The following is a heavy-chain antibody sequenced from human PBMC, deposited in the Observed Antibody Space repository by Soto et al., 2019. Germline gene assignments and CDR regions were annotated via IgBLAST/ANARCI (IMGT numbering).Heavy chain of an antibody. CDR2: IYYSGST. Sequence: QLQLQESGPGLVKPSETLSLTCTVSGGSISSSSYYWGWIRQPPGKGLEWIGSIYYSGSTYYNPSLKSRVTISVDTSKNQFSLKLSSVTAADTAVYYCARLLVLTGWYFDLWGRVTLVTGSS. J-gene: IGHJ2*01. CDR3: ARLLVLTGWYFDL. CDR1: GGSISSSSYY. V-gene: IGHV4-39*01.